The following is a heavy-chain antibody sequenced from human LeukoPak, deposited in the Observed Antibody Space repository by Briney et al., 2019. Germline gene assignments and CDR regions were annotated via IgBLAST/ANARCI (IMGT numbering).Heavy chain of an antibody. J-gene: IGHJ4*02. V-gene: IGHV4-39*07. D-gene: IGHD3-16*01. CDR2: IYYSGST. Sequence: SETLSLTCTVSGGSISSSSYHWGWIRQPPGKGLEWIGTIYYSGSTYYSPSLKSRVTISVDRSKNQFSLKLSSVTAADTAVYYCAREGGQGYYDYVWGSPVNYFDYWGQGTLVTVSS. CDR1: GGSISSSSYH. CDR3: AREGGQGYYDYVWGSPVNYFDY.